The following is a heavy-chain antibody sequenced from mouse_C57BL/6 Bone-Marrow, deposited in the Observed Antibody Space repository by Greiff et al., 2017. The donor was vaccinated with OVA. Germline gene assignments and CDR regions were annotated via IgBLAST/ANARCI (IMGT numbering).Heavy chain of an antibody. Sequence: QVQLQQPGAELVKPGASVKVSCKASGYTFTSYWMHWVKQRPGQGLEWIGRIHPSDSDTNYNQKFKGKATLTVDKSSSTAYMQLSSLTSEDSAVYYCAIVKITTVVAGPHYAMDYWGQGTSVTVSS. V-gene: IGHV1-74*01. CDR2: IHPSDSDT. CDR1: GYTFTSYW. D-gene: IGHD1-1*01. J-gene: IGHJ4*01. CDR3: AIVKITTVVAGPHYAMDY.